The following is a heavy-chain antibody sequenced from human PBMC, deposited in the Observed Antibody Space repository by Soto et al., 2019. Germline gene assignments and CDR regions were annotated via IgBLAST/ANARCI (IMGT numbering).Heavy chain of an antibody. Sequence: PGVSLRLSCATSGLTFSDEWMHWVRQVPGKGLVWVSRINKDGSYKNYADFVEGRFTISRDDAKSELYLHMDRLRAEETAVYYCARGGLEPFDCSGKGALVTVSS. D-gene: IGHD1-1*01. CDR2: INKDGSYK. CDR3: ARGGLEPFDC. J-gene: IGHJ4*02. V-gene: IGHV3-74*01. CDR1: GLTFSDEW.